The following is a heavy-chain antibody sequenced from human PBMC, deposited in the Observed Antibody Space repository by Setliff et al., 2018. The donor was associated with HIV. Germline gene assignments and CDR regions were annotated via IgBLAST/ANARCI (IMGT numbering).Heavy chain of an antibody. D-gene: IGHD3-10*01. J-gene: IGHJ5*02. Sequence: SETLSLTCTVSGGSISSGDYYWSWIRQPPGKGLEWIGYIYYSGSTYYNPSLKSRVTISIDRSKNQFSLKLSSVTAADTAVYYCARSTYYYGSGKGSGWFDPWGQGTLVTVSS. V-gene: IGHV4-30-4*08. CDR1: GGSISSGDYY. CDR2: IYYSGST. CDR3: ARSTYYYGSGKGSGWFDP.